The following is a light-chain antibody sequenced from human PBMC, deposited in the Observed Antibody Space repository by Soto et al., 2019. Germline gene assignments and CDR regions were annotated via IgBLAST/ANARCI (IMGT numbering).Light chain of an antibody. J-gene: IGKJ1*01. Sequence: EIVLTQSPATLSLSPGERATLSCRTSQSVSRYLAWYQKKPGQAPRLLVYDASNRATGIPARFSGSGSGTDLTLTISRLEPEDFAVYYCQQYGSSLTWTFGQGTKVDIK. CDR3: QQYGSSLTWT. V-gene: IGKV3-20*01. CDR2: DAS. CDR1: QSVSRY.